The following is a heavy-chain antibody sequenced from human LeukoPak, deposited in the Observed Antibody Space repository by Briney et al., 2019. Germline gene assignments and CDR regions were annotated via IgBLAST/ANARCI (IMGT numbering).Heavy chain of an antibody. CDR2: MFYGGST. CDR3: ARLGTGYDSSGYSIGWFDP. Sequence: SETLSLTCTVSGVSIITSTHYWAWIRQPPGKGLEWIASMFYGGSTYYNASLRSRVSLSVDTSRNQFSLRLSSVTAADTAVYYCARLGTGYDSSGYSIGWFDPWGQGTLVTVSS. J-gene: IGHJ5*02. CDR1: GVSIITSTHY. D-gene: IGHD3-22*01. V-gene: IGHV4-39*01.